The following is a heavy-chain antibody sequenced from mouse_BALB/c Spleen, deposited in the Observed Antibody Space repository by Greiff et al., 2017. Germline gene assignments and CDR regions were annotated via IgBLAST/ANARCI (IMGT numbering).Heavy chain of an antibody. D-gene: IGHD1-1*01. CDR3: ARGGSSYAMDY. J-gene: IGHJ4*01. CDR2: ISSGGGST. Sequence: EVKVVESGGGLVKPGGSLKLSCAASGFAFSSYDMSWVRQTPEKRLEWVAYISSGGGSTYYPDTVKGRFTISRDNAKNTLYLQMSSLKSEDTAMYYCARGGSSYAMDYWGQGTSVTVSS. V-gene: IGHV5-12-1*01. CDR1: GFAFSSYD.